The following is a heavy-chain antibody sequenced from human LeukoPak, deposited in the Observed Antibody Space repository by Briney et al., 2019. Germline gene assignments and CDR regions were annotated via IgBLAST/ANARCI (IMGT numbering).Heavy chain of an antibody. V-gene: IGHV5-51*01. J-gene: IGHJ4*02. CDR1: GYTFSNYW. CDR2: IYPRDSDT. D-gene: IGHD2-15*01. Sequence: GESLKISCKASGYTFSNYWIGWVRQMPEKGLEWMGIIYPRDSDTRYSPSLQGQVTISADKSISTVSLQWSSLEASDTAIYYCARGYCRGAPCYLSYFDYWGQGTLVIVSS. CDR3: ARGYCRGAPCYLSYFDY.